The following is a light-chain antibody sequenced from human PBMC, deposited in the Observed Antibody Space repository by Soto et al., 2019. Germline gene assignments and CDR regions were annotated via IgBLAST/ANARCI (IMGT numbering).Light chain of an antibody. CDR2: AAS. CDR3: LQDYNYPLT. CDR1: QGIRND. Sequence: AIQMTQSPSSLSASVGDRVTITCRASQGIRNDLGWYQQKPGKAPRLLIYAASSLQSGVPSRFSGSGSGTDFTLTISSLQPEDFAAYYCLQDYNYPLTFGGGTKVEIK. J-gene: IGKJ4*01. V-gene: IGKV1-6*01.